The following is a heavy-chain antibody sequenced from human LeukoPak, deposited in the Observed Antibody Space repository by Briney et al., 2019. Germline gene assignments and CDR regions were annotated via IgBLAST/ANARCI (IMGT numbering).Heavy chain of an antibody. CDR1: GFTFSSYG. CDR3: AKDINYYRGVDAFDV. J-gene: IGHJ3*01. Sequence: PGGSLRLSCAASGFTFSSYGMHWVRQAPGKGLEWVAFIRYDGSNKYYADSVKGRFTISRDNSKNTLYLQMNSLRAEDTAVYYCAKDINYYRGVDAFDVWGQGTMVTVSS. CDR2: IRYDGSNK. D-gene: IGHD3-22*01. V-gene: IGHV3-30*02.